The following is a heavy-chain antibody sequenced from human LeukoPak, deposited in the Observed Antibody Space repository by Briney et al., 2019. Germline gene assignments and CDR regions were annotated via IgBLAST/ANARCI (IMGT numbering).Heavy chain of an antibody. CDR1: GYTFTGYY. CDR2: VNPNSGGT. Sequence: GASVKVSCKASGYTFTGYYMHWVRQAPGQGLEWMGWVNPNSGGTNYAQKFQGRVTMTRDTSISAAYMELSRLRPDDTAVYYCARSYDYVWGSYRYFGYWGQGTLVTVSS. V-gene: IGHV1-2*02. CDR3: ARSYDYVWGSYRYFGY. D-gene: IGHD3-16*02. J-gene: IGHJ4*02.